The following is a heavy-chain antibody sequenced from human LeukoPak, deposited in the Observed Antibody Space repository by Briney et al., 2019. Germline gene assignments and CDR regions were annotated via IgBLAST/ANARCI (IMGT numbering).Heavy chain of an antibody. J-gene: IGHJ4*02. CDR3: AKDSPRSSPGTLDY. CDR2: IRYDGSNK. Sequence: GGSLRLSCAASGFTFSSYGMHWVRKAPGKGLEWVAFIRYDGSNKYYADSVKGRFTISRDNSKNTLYLQMNSLRAEDTAVYYCAKDSPRSSPGTLDYWGQGTLVTVSS. V-gene: IGHV3-30*02. D-gene: IGHD1-14*01. CDR1: GFTFSSYG.